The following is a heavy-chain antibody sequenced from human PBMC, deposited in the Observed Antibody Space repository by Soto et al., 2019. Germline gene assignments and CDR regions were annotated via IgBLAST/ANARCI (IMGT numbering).Heavy chain of an antibody. CDR2: IIPIFGTA. CDR1: GGTFSSYA. V-gene: IGHV1-69*01. Sequence: QVQLVQSGAEVKKPGSSVKVSCKASGGTFSSYAISWVRQAPGQGLEWMGGIIPIFGTANYAQKFQGRVKITADESTSTAYKELGSLRSEDTAVYYCASPKETVTDNWFDPWGQGTLVTVSS. D-gene: IGHD4-4*01. J-gene: IGHJ5*02. CDR3: ASPKETVTDNWFDP.